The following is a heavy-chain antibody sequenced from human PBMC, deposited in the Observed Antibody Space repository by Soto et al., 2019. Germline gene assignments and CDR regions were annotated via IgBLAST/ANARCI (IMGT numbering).Heavy chain of an antibody. J-gene: IGHJ4*02. CDR1: GFTFSSYA. D-gene: IGHD3-22*01. CDR3: AKREGDYYDSSGYYYGDY. Sequence: GGSLRLSCAASGFTFSSYAMSWVRQAPGKGLEWVSAISGSGGSTYYADSVKGRFTISRDNSKNTLYLQMNSLRAEDTAVYYCAKREGDYYDSSGYYYGDYWGQGTLVTVYS. V-gene: IGHV3-23*01. CDR2: ISGSGGST.